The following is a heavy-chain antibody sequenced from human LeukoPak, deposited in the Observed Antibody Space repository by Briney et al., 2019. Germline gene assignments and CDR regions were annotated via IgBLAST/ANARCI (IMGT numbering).Heavy chain of an antibody. CDR2: ISSSGSTI. Sequence: GGSLRLSCAASGFTFSSYEMNWVRQAPGKGLEWVSYISSSGSTIYYADSVRGRFTISRDNAKNSLYLQMNSLRAEDTAVYYCAELGITMIGGVWGKGTTVTVSA. D-gene: IGHD3-10*02. CDR1: GFTFSSYE. J-gene: IGHJ6*04. CDR3: AELGITMIGGV. V-gene: IGHV3-48*03.